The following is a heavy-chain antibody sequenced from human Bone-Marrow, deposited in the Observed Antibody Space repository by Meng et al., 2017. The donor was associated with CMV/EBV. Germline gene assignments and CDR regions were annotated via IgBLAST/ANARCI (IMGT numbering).Heavy chain of an antibody. V-gene: IGHV3-30*02. J-gene: IGHJ4*02. D-gene: IGHD4-23*01. CDR3: ASYDYGGNRIFDD. CDR1: GFTFSSYG. Sequence: GESLKISCAASGFTFSSYGMHWVRQAPGKGLEWVAFIRYDGSNKYYADSVKGRFTISRDNSKNTLYLQMNSLRAEDTAVYYCASYDYGGNRIFDDWGQGTLVTVSS. CDR2: IRYDGSNK.